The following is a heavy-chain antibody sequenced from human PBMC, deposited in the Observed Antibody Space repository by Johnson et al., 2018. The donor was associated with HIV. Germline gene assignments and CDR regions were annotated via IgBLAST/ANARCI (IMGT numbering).Heavy chain of an antibody. Sequence: QVTLVESGGGVVQPGGSLRLSCAGSGFTFSSYAMHWVRQAPGKGLEWVAVISYDGSNKYYADSVKGRFTISRDNSKNTLYLQMNSLRAEDTAVYYCARVLSPRPWGDDAFDIWGQGTMVTVSS. V-gene: IGHV3-30-3*01. CDR3: ARVLSPRPWGDDAFDI. CDR1: GFTFSSYA. CDR2: ISYDGSNK. D-gene: IGHD7-27*01. J-gene: IGHJ3*02.